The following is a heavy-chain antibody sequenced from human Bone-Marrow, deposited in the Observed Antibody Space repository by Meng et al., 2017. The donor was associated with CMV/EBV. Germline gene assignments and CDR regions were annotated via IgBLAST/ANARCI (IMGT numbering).Heavy chain of an antibody. V-gene: IGHV3-21*04. CDR3: ARAYCSSTSCYGLWAFDI. Sequence: GGSLRLSCAASGFTFSSYSMNWVRQAPGKGLEWVSFISSTSVYIYYADPVKGRFTISRDNAKNSLYLQMNSLRAEDTAVYYCARAYCSSTSCYGLWAFDIWGQGTMVTVSS. CDR1: GFTFSSYS. J-gene: IGHJ3*02. D-gene: IGHD2-2*01. CDR2: ISSTSVYI.